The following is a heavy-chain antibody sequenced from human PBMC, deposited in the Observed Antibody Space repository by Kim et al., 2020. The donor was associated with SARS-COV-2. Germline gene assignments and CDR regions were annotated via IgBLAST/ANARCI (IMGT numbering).Heavy chain of an antibody. D-gene: IGHD2-21*02. CDR3: ARGVTY. CDR2: SDGIT. Sequence: SDGITSYIDSVKGRFTISRDNSKNTVYLQMNNLGAEDTALCFCARGVTYWGQGTLVAVSP. J-gene: IGHJ4*02. V-gene: IGHV3-23*01.